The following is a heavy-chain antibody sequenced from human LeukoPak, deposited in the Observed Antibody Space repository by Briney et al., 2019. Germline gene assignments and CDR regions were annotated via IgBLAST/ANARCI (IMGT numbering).Heavy chain of an antibody. CDR1: GDSISSGAYY. CDR2: INHSGDT. CDR3: ERIGARAVVVINLIHAFDI. D-gene: IGHD3-22*01. J-gene: IGHJ3*02. Sequence: SETLSLTCTFSGDSISSGAYYCTSIRQHPGKALEWIGYINHSGDTYYNPSLRSRLSISVDTSQNQFSLRLSSVTAADTAVYYCERIGARAVVVINLIHAFDIWGQGTMVTVSS. V-gene: IGHV4-31*03.